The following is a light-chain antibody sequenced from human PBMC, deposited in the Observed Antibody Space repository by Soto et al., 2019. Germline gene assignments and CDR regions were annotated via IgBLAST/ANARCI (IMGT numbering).Light chain of an antibody. CDR3: GTWDSSLSAFYVV. V-gene: IGLV1-51*01. Sequence: QSVLTQPHSVSAAPGQKVTISCSGSSSNIGNNYVSWYQQLPGTAPKLLIYDNNKRPSGIPDRFSGSKSGTSATLGITGLQTGDEGDYYCGTWDSSLSAFYVVFGGGTKRTVL. CDR1: SSNIGNNY. J-gene: IGLJ2*01. CDR2: DNN.